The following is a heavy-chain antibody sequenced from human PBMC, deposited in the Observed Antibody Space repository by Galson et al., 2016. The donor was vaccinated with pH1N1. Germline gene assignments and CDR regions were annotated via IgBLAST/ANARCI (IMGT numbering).Heavy chain of an antibody. CDR3: ARGRFGGGAY. CDR2: INPSGRS. V-gene: IGHV4-34*01. D-gene: IGHD3-10*01. Sequence: EINPSGRSNYSPSLESRVTMSVDTSKNQISLKLSSVTAADTAVYYCARGRFGGGAYWGQGTPVTVSS. J-gene: IGHJ4*01.